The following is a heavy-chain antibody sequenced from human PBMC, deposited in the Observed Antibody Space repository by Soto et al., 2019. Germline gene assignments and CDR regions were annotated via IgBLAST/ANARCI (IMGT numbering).Heavy chain of an antibody. V-gene: IGHV4-59*01. CDR2: IYYSGST. J-gene: IGHJ4*02. Sequence: QVQLQESGPGLVKPLETLSLTCTVSGGSISSYYWSWIRQPPGKGLEWIGYIYYSGSTKYNPALKGQLTISVDTSKNQFSLKLNSMTAADTAVYYCTKVGLRWAAQLDYWGQGTLVTVSS. CDR3: TKVGLRWAAQLDY. D-gene: IGHD6-25*01. CDR1: GGSISSYY.